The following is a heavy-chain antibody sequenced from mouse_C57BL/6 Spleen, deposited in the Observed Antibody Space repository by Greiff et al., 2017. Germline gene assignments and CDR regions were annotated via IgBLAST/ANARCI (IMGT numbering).Heavy chain of an antibody. D-gene: IGHD1-1*01. CDR2: IRNKANGYTT. CDR3: ARYYYGSSSDYFDY. CDR1: GFTFTDYY. Sequence: EVQVVESGGGLVQPGGSLSLSCAASGFTFTDYYMSWVRQPPGKALEWLGFIRNKANGYTTEYSASVKGRFTISRDNSQSILYLQMNALRAEDSATYYCARYYYGSSSDYFDYWGQGTTLTVSS. V-gene: IGHV7-3*01. J-gene: IGHJ2*01.